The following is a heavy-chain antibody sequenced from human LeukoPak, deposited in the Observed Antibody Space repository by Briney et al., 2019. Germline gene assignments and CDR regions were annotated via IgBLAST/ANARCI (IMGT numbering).Heavy chain of an antibody. CDR2: INGGGSGP. CDR1: GFTFSRYW. D-gene: IGHD2-2*01. Sequence: GGSLRLSCAASGFTFSRYWMHWVRQAPGKGLVWVSRINGGGSGPTYAGSVKGRFTISRDNGKNTLYLQMNSLRAEDTAVYYCATRADIAVVPAALMDVWGKGTTVTVSS. CDR3: ATRADIAVVPAALMDV. V-gene: IGHV3-74*01. J-gene: IGHJ6*04.